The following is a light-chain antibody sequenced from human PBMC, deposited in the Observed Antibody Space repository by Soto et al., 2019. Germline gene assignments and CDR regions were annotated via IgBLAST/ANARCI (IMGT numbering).Light chain of an antibody. Sequence: EVVMTQSPATLSVSPGERATLSCWASQSVSSNLAWYQQKPGQAPRLLIHGASTRATGIPAWFSGSGSGTEFTLTFSSLQSEDFAVYYCQQYNNWPRTFGQGTKVEI. CDR2: GAS. V-gene: IGKV3-15*01. CDR3: QQYNNWPRT. CDR1: QSVSSN. J-gene: IGKJ1*01.